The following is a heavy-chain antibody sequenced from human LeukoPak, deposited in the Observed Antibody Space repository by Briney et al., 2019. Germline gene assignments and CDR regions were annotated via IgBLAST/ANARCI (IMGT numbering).Heavy chain of an antibody. D-gene: IGHD1-26*01. CDR3: ARSDSGTYNWYFDL. Sequence: SETLSLTCTVSGGSISNYYWNWIRQPPGKGLEWIGYIYYSGTNYNPPLKSRVTISVDTSKNQFSLKLSSVTAADSAVYFCARSDSGTYNWYFDLWGRGTLVTVSS. CDR1: GGSISNYY. J-gene: IGHJ2*01. V-gene: IGHV4-59*08. CDR2: IYYSGT.